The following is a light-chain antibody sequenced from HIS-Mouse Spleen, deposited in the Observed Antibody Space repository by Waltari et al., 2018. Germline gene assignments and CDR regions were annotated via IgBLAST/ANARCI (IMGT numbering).Light chain of an antibody. CDR3: YSTDSSGNHRV. Sequence: SYELTQPPSVSVSPGQTARITCSGDALPKKYAYWYQPKSGQAPLLVIYEDSKRPSGIPERVSGSSSGTMATLTISGAQVEDEADYYCYSTDSSGNHRVFGGGTKLTVL. CDR2: EDS. V-gene: IGLV3-10*01. J-gene: IGLJ2*01. CDR1: ALPKKY.